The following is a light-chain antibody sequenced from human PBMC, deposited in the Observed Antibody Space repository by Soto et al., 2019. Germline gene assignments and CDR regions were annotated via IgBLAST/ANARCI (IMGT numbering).Light chain of an antibody. V-gene: IGKV3-20*01. CDR3: QQYDTSPRT. CDR2: GAS. Sequence: VLYQSPGTLSLTQGERATLSCRASQSVSSSYLAWYQQKPGQAPRLLIYGASSRATGIPDRFSGSGSGTDFTLTITRLEPEDFAVYYCQQYDTSPRTFGQGTK. J-gene: IGKJ1*01. CDR1: QSVSSSY.